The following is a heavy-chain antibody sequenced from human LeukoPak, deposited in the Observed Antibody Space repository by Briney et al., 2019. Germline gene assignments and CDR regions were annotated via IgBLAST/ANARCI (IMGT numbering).Heavy chain of an antibody. CDR1: GFTFDDYA. CDR3: AKATVGNTVTPYFDY. CDR2: ISWSSGSI. J-gene: IGHJ4*02. Sequence: TGGSLRLSCAASGFTFDDYAMHWVRQAPGKGLEWVSGISWSSGSIGYADSVKGRFTISSDNAKNSLYLQMNSLRAEDMALYYCAKATVGNTVTPYFDYWGQGTLVTVSS. V-gene: IGHV3-9*03. D-gene: IGHD4-17*01.